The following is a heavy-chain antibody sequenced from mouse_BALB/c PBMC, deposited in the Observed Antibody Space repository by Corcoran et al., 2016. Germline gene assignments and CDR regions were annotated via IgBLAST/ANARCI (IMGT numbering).Heavy chain of an antibody. CDR1: GYSFTGCY. CDR3: ARGIDD. CDR2: INPYNGAT. Sequence: VQLQQSGPELETPGASVKLSCKASGYSFTGCYIHWVKQSHVKSLEWIGRINPYNGATSYNQNFKDKASLTVDKSSSTAYMELHSLTSEDSAVYYCARGIDDWGQGTTLTVSS. V-gene: IGHV1-26*01. J-gene: IGHJ2*01.